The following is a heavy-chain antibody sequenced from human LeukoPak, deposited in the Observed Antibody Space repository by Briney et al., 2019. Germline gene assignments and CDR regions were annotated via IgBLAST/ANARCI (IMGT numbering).Heavy chain of an antibody. CDR3: ANEIACVLSWYHP. CDR1: GYTFTDNY. J-gene: IGHJ5*02. V-gene: IGHV1-2*02. Sequence: ASVTVSCQSSGYTFTDNYLHWMRQAPGQGLEWMGWINPNSGGTNYAQKFQGRVTMTRDTAIRTAYMEQRRLRSDDTTVSSGANEIACVLSWYHPWGQGTLVTVSS. D-gene: IGHD2-21*01. CDR2: INPNSGGT.